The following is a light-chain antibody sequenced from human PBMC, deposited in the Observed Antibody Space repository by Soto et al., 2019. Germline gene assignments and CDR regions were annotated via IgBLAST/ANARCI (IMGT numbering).Light chain of an antibody. Sequence: EIVLTQSPATLSLSPGERATLSCRASQSVSSYLAWYQQKPGPAPRLLIYDASNRATGIPARFSGSGSGTDFPLTISRLEPEDFAVYYCQQRSNWQTFGQGTKVDIK. J-gene: IGKJ1*01. CDR1: QSVSSY. V-gene: IGKV3-11*01. CDR3: QQRSNWQT. CDR2: DAS.